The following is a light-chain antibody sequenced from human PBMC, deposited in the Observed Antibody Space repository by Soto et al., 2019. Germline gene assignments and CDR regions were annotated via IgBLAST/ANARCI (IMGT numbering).Light chain of an antibody. Sequence: QSALTQPASVSGSPGQSITISCTATTSDIGTYKFVSWYQFHPGKAPQLIIYEVSDRPSGVSHRFSGSKSGNTASLTISGLQPEDEADYYCSSYLNNHVVFGGGTKLTVL. CDR3: SSYLNNHVV. V-gene: IGLV2-14*01. CDR1: TSDIGTYKF. CDR2: EVS. J-gene: IGLJ2*01.